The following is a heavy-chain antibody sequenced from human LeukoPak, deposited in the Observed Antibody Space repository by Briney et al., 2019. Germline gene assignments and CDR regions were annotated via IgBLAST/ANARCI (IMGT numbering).Heavy chain of an antibody. V-gene: IGHV3-7*01. CDR2: IKHDGSEQ. CDR3: AREKGAEYFFDY. CDR1: GFTFSSYS. D-gene: IGHD4/OR15-4a*01. Sequence: GGSLRLSCAASGFTFSSYSMNWVRQAPGKGLEWVANIKHDGSEQYYVDSVKGRFTISRDNSNNLVFLHINSLRAEDTAMYYCAREKGAEYFFDYWGQGTLPTVSS. J-gene: IGHJ4*02.